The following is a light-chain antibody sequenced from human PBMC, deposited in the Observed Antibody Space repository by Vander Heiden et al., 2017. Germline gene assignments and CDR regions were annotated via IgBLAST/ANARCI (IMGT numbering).Light chain of an antibody. CDR1: SSDVGGYNY. V-gene: IGLV2-14*03. CDR3: SSYTSSSLV. CDR2: DVS. Sequence: QSSLTQPASVSVSPGHSITISCPGTSSDVGGYNYVSWYQQHPGKAPKLMIYDVSNRPSGVSNRFSGSKSGNTASLTISGLQAEDEADYYCSSYTSSSLVFGTGTKVTVL. J-gene: IGLJ1*01.